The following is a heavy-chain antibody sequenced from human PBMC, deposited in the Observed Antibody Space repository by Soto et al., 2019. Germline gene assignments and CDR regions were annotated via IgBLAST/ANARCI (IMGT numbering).Heavy chain of an antibody. CDR1: GYSFTSYW. V-gene: IGHV5-51*01. J-gene: IGHJ6*02. D-gene: IGHD3-10*01. CDR3: ARHGVLWFGELLYYYGMDV. Sequence: PGESLKISCKTSGYSFTSYWIHWVRQMPGKELEWMGSIYPGNSDTRYSPSFQGHVTISADSSSSTAYLQWSSLKASDTAMYYCARHGVLWFGELLYYYGMDVWGQGTTVTVSS. CDR2: IYPGNSDT.